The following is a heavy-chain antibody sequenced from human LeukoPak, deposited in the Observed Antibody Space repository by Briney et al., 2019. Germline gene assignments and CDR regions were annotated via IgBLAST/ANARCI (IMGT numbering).Heavy chain of an antibody. CDR1: GFTFSSYW. CDR3: ARHPYGVLDY. D-gene: IGHD4-17*01. CDR2: IKTDASEK. V-gene: IGHV3-7*01. J-gene: IGHJ4*02. Sequence: GGSLRLSCAASGFTFSSYWMNWVRQAPGKGLEWVANIKTDASEKYYVDSLKGRFTISRDNARNSLYLQMNSLRPEDTAVYYCARHPYGVLDYWGQGTLVTVSS.